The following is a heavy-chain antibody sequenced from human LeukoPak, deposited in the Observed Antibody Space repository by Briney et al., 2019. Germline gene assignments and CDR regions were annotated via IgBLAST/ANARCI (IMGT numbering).Heavy chain of an antibody. D-gene: IGHD7-27*01. CDR2: ISYDGSNK. Sequence: GGSLRLSCAASGFTFSSYGMHWVRQAPGKGLEWVAVISYDGSNKYYADSVKGRFTISRDNSKNTLYLQMNSLRAEDTAVYYCATHALGSSYYFDYWGQGTLVTVSS. V-gene: IGHV3-30*03. CDR3: ATHALGSSYYFDY. CDR1: GFTFSSYG. J-gene: IGHJ4*02.